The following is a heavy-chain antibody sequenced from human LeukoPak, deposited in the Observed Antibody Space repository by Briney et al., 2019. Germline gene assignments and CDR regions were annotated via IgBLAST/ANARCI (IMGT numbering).Heavy chain of an antibody. CDR2: ISSNGGST. CDR1: GFTFSSYA. CDR3: VKEAIMITFGGVIVDYFDY. J-gene: IGHJ4*02. D-gene: IGHD3-16*02. V-gene: IGHV3-64D*06. Sequence: GGSLRLSWSASGFTFSSYAMHWVRQAPAKGLEYVSAISSNGGSTYYADSVKGRFTISRDNSKNTLYLQMSSLRAEDTAVYYCVKEAIMITFGGVIVDYFDYWGQGTLVTVSS.